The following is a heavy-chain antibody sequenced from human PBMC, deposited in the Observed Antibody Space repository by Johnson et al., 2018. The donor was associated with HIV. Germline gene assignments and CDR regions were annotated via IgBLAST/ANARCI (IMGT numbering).Heavy chain of an antibody. CDR3: AKIAVAGTYHDAFDI. V-gene: IGHV3-30*19. CDR2: VSYDGSNK. J-gene: IGHJ3*02. Sequence: QVQLVESGGGVVRPGRSLRLSCAASGFTFSSYGMHWVRQAPGKGLEWVAVVSYDGSNKNYADSVKGRFTISRDNSKNTLYLQMNSLRAEDTAVYYCAKIAVAGTYHDAFDIWGQGTMVTVSS. D-gene: IGHD6-19*01. CDR1: GFTFSSYG.